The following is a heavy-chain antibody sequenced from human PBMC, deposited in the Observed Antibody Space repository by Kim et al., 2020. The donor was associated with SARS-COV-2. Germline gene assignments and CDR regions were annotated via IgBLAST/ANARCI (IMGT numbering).Heavy chain of an antibody. V-gene: IGHV4-39*01. J-gene: IGHJ4*02. Sequence: GSPYDHPALKSRVTITVDPSKNQFPLKLSSVTAADTAVYYCARQMSAGIYWGQGTLVTVSS. CDR2: GSP. CDR3: ARQMSAGIY. D-gene: IGHD1-1*01.